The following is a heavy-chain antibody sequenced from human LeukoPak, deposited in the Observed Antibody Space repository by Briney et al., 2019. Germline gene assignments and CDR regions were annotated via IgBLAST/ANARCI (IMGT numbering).Heavy chain of an antibody. CDR1: GYSISSGYY. CDR3: ARDEDYGIFVNVDY. Sequence: KASETLSLTCTVSGYSISSGYYWGWIRQPPGKGLEWIGSIYHSGGTYYNPSLKSRVTISVDTSKNQFSLKLSSVTAADTAVYYCARDEDYGIFVNVDYWGQGTLVTVSS. J-gene: IGHJ4*02. D-gene: IGHD4-17*01. V-gene: IGHV4-38-2*02. CDR2: IYHSGGT.